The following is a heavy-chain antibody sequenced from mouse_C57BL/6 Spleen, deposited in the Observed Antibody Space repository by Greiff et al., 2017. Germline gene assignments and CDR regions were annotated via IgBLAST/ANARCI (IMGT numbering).Heavy chain of an antibody. Sequence: EVQLQQSGPELVKPGASVKMSCKASGYTFTDYNMSWVKQSHGTSLEWVGYINPNNGCTSYTQNVKGKATLTVNKSSSTAYMELRSLTSEDSAVYYCAGGLEGAYYCAMDYWGQGTSVTVSS. CDR2: INPNNGCT. D-gene: IGHD3-1*01. J-gene: IGHJ4*01. CDR1: GYTFTDYN. CDR3: AGGLEGAYYCAMDY. V-gene: IGHV1-22*01.